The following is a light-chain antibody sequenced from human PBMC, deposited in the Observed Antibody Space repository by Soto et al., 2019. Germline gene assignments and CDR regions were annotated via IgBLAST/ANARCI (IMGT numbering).Light chain of an antibody. CDR1: SSDVGGYNY. J-gene: IGLJ1*01. V-gene: IGLV2-14*01. CDR3: SSYTSSSTAV. Sequence: QSVLTQPASVSGSPGQSITISCTGTSSDVGGYNYVSWYQQHPGKAPKLMIYEVSNRPSGVSNRFSGSKSGNTASQTISGLQAEDEADYYCSSYTSSSTAVFGTGTKLTVL. CDR2: EVS.